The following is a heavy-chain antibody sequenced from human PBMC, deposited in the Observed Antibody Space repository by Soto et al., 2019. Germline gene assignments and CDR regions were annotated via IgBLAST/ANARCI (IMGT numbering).Heavy chain of an antibody. V-gene: IGHV3-66*01. CDR1: GFIVSSNY. CDR3: AKEISEWFHILPIYFDY. J-gene: IGHJ4*02. CDR2: IYSGGST. Sequence: PGGSLRLSCAASGFIVSSNYMSWVRQAPGKGLEWVSVIYSGGSTYYADSVKGRFTISRDNSKNTLYLQMNSLRAEDTAVYYCAKEISEWFHILPIYFDYWGQGTLVTVSS. D-gene: IGHD3-10*01.